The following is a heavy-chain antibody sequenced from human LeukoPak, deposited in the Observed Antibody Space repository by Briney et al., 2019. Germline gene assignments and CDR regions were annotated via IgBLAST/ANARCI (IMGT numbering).Heavy chain of an antibody. J-gene: IGHJ4*02. CDR1: GFTFDDYA. CDR2: ISWNSGSI. V-gene: IGHV3-9*01. CDR3: ARSPIGQPRWGYYFDY. Sequence: GRSLRLSCAASGFTFDDYAMHWVRQAPGKGLEWVSGISWNSGSIGYADSVRGRSTISRDNAKNSVYLQMSSLRAEDTAVFYCARSPIGQPRWGYYFDYWGQGTLVTVSS. D-gene: IGHD2-21*01.